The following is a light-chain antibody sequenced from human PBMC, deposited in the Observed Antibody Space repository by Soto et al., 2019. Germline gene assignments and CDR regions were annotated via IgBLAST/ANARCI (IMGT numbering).Light chain of an antibody. CDR3: QHYGSSTWT. V-gene: IGKV3-20*01. Sequence: EIGLTQSPGTLSLSQGERATLSCRASQSVSSSYLAWYQQKPGQAPGLLIYGASSRATGIPDRFSGSGSGTDFTLTISRLEPEDFAVYYCQHYGSSTWTFGQGTKVDIK. J-gene: IGKJ1*01. CDR2: GAS. CDR1: QSVSSSY.